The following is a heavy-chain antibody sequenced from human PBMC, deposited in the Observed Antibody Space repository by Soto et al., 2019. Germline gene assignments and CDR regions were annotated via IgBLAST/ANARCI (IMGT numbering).Heavy chain of an antibody. CDR3: ARDRRTGYYYFDY. J-gene: IGHJ4*02. CDR1: GYSISSGYY. CDR2: IYHSGST. Sequence: ESLCLTGSVSGYSISSGYYWCWIRQPPGKGLEWIGSIYHSGSTYYNPSLKSRVTISVDTSKNQFSLKLSSVTAADTAVYYCARDRRTGYYYFDYWGQGTLVTVYS. V-gene: IGHV4-38-2*02. D-gene: IGHD3-9*01.